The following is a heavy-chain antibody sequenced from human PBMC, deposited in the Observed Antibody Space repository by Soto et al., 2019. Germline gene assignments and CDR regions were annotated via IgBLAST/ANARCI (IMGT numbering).Heavy chain of an antibody. CDR3: ARDRDYDILTGPLYYYYGMDV. D-gene: IGHD3-9*01. J-gene: IGHJ6*02. CDR2: ISAYNGNT. V-gene: IGHV1-18*01. Sequence: ASVKVSCKASGYTFTSYGISWVRQAPGQGLEWMGWISAYNGNTNYAQKLQGRVTMTTDTSTSTAYMELRSLRSDDTAMYYCARDRDYDILTGPLYYYYGMDVSGQATTVTVSS. CDR1: GYTFTSYG.